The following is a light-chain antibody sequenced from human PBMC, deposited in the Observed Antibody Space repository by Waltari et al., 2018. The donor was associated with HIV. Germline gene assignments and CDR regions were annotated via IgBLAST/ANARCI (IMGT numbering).Light chain of an antibody. Sequence: QSALPTPASMSGSPGQSITIPSTGTSSAIGTYNPFPWYQQHPGQVPKLIICEDNKRPSDTSSRFSGSKSGDTAFLTISGLQAEDEADYYCCSYTTSNTLVFGGGTKLTVL. CDR1: SSAIGTYNP. CDR3: CSYTTSNTLV. J-gene: IGLJ2*01. CDR2: EDN. V-gene: IGLV2-14*02.